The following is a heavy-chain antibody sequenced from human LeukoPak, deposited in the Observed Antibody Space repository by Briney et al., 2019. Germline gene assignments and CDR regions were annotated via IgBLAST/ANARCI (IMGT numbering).Heavy chain of an antibody. J-gene: IGHJ4*02. CDR3: ARGEVGCFDY. Sequence: GGSLRLSCAASGFTFSDYWIHWVRQAPGKGLVWVSHINSDGSSATYADSVKGRFNFSRDNAKNTVYLQMNSLRAEDTAVYFCARGEVGCFDYWGQGALVTVSS. D-gene: IGHD6-19*01. V-gene: IGHV3-74*01. CDR2: INSDGSSA. CDR1: GFTFSDYW.